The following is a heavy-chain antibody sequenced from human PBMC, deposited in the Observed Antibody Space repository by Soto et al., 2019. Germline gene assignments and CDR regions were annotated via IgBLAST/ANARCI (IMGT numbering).Heavy chain of an antibody. CDR3: ARDKAYGLDV. CDR2: INGDGITR. J-gene: IGHJ6*02. V-gene: IGHV3-74*01. CDR1: EFAFNTYW. Sequence: VQLVESGGGLVQPGGSLRLSCAASEFAFNTYWMHWVRQVPGKGLEWVSRINGDGITRTYADSVKGRFTISRDNAENILYLQMNSLSAEDTAVYYCARDKAYGLDVWGQGTTVTVSS.